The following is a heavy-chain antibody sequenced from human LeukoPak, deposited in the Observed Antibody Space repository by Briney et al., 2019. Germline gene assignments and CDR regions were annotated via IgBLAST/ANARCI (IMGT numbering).Heavy chain of an antibody. J-gene: IGHJ4*02. CDR3: AREGGSGRSSDY. Sequence: SETLSLTCTVSGASISSDFWSWIRQPAGKGLEWIGRIYTSGTTNYNPSLKSGVTMPLDTSKNQFSLRLSSVTAADTAVYYGAREGGSGRSSDYWGQATLVTASS. CDR2: IYTSGTT. V-gene: IGHV4-4*07. CDR1: GASISSDF. D-gene: IGHD3-10*01.